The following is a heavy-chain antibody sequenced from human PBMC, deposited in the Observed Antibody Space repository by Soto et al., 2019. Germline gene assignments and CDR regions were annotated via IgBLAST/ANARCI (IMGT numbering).Heavy chain of an antibody. D-gene: IGHD2-15*01. V-gene: IGHV3-7*01. J-gene: IGHJ6*03. CDR2: IKQDGSEK. CDR3: ARQGAVKFYCSGGSCPYYMDV. Sequence: PGGSLRLSCAASGFTFSSYWMSWVRQAPGKGLEWVANIKQDGSEKYYVDYVKGRFTISRDNAKNSLYLQMNSLRAEDTAVYYCARQGAVKFYCSGGSCPYYMDVWGKGTTVTVSS. CDR1: GFTFSSYW.